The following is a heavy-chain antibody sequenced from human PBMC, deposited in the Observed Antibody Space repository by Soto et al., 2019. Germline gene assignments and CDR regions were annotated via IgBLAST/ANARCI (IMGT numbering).Heavy chain of an antibody. V-gene: IGHV4-34*01. J-gene: IGHJ5*02. Sequence: SETLSLTCAVYGGSFSGYYWSWIRQPPGKGLEWIGEINHSGSTNYNPSLKSRVTISVDTSKNQFSLKLSSVTAADTAVYYCARTSGSSSEGWFDPWGQGTLVTVSS. CDR1: GGSFSGYY. CDR3: ARTSGSSSEGWFDP. D-gene: IGHD6-13*01. CDR2: INHSGST.